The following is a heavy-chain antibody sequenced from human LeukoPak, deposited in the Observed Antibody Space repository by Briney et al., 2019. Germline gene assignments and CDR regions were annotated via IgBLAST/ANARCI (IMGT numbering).Heavy chain of an antibody. Sequence: SETLSLTCSVSGGSISSYYWSWIRQPPGKGLEWIGYIYYSGSANYNPSLKSRVTIPIDTSKNHFSLKVSSVTAADTAVYYCARHGGSCSFDSWGQGTLVTVSS. CDR1: GGSISSYY. J-gene: IGHJ4*02. V-gene: IGHV4-59*08. D-gene: IGHD2-15*01. CDR3: ARHGGSCSFDS. CDR2: IYYSGSA.